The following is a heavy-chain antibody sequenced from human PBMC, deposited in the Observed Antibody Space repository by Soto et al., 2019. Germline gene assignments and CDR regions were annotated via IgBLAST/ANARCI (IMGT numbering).Heavy chain of an antibody. J-gene: IGHJ6*02. V-gene: IGHV1-58*01. D-gene: IGHD2-15*01. CDR1: GFTFTSSA. CDR3: AADFPLLEEYGVDV. Sequence: QMQLVQSGPEVKKPGTSVKVSCKASGFTFTSSAVQWVRQARGQRLEWIGWIVVGSGNTNYAQKFQERVTITRDMSTSTAYMELSSLRSEDTAVYYCAADFPLLEEYGVDVWGQGTTVTVSS. CDR2: IVVGSGNT.